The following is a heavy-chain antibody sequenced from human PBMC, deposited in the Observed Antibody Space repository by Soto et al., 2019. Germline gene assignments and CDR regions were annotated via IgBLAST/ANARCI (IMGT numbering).Heavy chain of an antibody. CDR3: ARVKVPAAIRDYYYYGMDV. Sequence: PSETLSLTCTVSGGSISSYYWSWIRQPPGKGLEWIGYIYYSGSTNYNPSLKSRVTISVDTSKNQFSLKLSSVTAADTAVYYCARVKVPAAIRDYYYYGMDVWGQGTTVTVSS. CDR2: IYYSGST. V-gene: IGHV4-59*01. CDR1: GGSISSYY. J-gene: IGHJ6*02. D-gene: IGHD2-2*02.